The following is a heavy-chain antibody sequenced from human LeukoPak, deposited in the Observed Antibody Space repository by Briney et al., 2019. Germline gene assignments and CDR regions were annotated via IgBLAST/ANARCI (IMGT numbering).Heavy chain of an antibody. V-gene: IGHV3-30*18. J-gene: IGHJ4*02. CDR2: ISYDGSNK. D-gene: IGHD2-8*01. CDR3: AKEGPVIMGSAGGLDY. Sequence: GGSLRLSCAASGFTFSSYGMHWVRQAPGKGLEWVAVISYDGSNKYYADSVKGRFTISRDNSKNTLYLQMKSLRDEDTAVYYWAKEGPVIMGSAGGLDYWGQGTLVTVSS. CDR1: GFTFSSYG.